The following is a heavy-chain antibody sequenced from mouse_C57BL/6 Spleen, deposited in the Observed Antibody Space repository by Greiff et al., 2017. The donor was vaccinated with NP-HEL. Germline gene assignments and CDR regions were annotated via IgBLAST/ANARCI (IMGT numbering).Heavy chain of an antibody. Sequence: EVHLVESGGGLVKPGGSLKLSCAASGFTFSSYAMSWVRQTPEKRLEWVATISDGGSYTNYPDNVKGRFTISRDNAKNNLYLQMSHLKSEDTAMYYCARDRGLRRGFAYWGQGTLVTVSA. CDR3: ARDRGLRRGFAY. V-gene: IGHV5-4*01. J-gene: IGHJ3*01. CDR2: ISDGGSYT. CDR1: GFTFSSYA. D-gene: IGHD2-4*01.